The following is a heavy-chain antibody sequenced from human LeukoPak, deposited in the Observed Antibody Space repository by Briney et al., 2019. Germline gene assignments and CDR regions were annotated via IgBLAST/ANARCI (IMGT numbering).Heavy chain of an antibody. CDR1: GFTFDDYT. D-gene: IGHD3-10*01. V-gene: IGHV3-43*01. CDR2: ISWDGGST. CDR3: AKGYGSGSYYHFDY. Sequence: PGGSLRLSCAASGFTFDDYTMHWVRQAPGKGLEWVSLISWDGGSTYYADSVKGRFTISRDNSKNSLYLQMNSLRTEDTALYYCAKGYGSGSYYHFDYWGQGTLVTVSS. J-gene: IGHJ4*02.